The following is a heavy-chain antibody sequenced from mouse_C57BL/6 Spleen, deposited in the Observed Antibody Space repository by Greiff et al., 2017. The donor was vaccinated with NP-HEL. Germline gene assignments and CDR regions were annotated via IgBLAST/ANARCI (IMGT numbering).Heavy chain of an antibody. D-gene: IGHD1-1*01. Sequence: VQLQQSGPELVKPGASVKISCKASGYAFSSSWMNWVKQRPGKGLEWIGRIYPGDGDTNYNGKFKGKATLTADKASSTAYMQLSSLTSEDSAVYFCARLTLRSYSLDYWGQGTTLTVSS. CDR2: IYPGDGDT. J-gene: IGHJ2*01. CDR3: ARLTLRSYSLDY. V-gene: IGHV1-82*01. CDR1: GYAFSSSW.